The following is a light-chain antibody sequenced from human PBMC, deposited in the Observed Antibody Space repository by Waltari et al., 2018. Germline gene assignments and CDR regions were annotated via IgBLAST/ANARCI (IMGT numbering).Light chain of an antibody. J-gene: IGKJ2*01. V-gene: IGKV1-39*01. CDR1: QSISSY. CDR3: QQSYSTPRT. Sequence: TCLASQSISSYLNWYQQKPVKAPKLLIYAASSLQSGVPSRFSGSGSGTDFTLTIISLQPEDFATYYCQQSYSTPRTFGQGTKLEIK. CDR2: AAS.